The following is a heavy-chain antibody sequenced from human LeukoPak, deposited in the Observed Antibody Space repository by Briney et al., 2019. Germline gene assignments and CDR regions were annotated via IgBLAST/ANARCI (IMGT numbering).Heavy chain of an antibody. CDR2: ISYDGTND. Sequence: GGSLRLSCAASGFTFSTYGIHWVRQAPGKGLEWVAVISYDGTNDNYADSVKGRFSISRDNSKNTLYLQMNSLRVEDTAIYHCAKARALVVSASPDAFDIWGQGTMVTVSS. J-gene: IGHJ3*02. CDR3: AKARALVVSASPDAFDI. D-gene: IGHD2-15*01. CDR1: GFTFSTYG. V-gene: IGHV3-30*18.